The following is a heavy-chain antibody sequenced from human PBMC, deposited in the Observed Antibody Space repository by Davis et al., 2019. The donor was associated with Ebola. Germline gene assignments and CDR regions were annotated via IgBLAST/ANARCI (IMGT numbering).Heavy chain of an antibody. Sequence: MPSETLSLTCTVSGGSISSSNWWSWVRQPPGKGLEWIGEIYHSGSTNYNPSLKSRVTISVDKSKNQFSLKLSSVTAADTAVYYCARVTQQQLYFDLWGQGTTVTVSS. CDR3: ARVTQQQLYFDL. CDR1: GGSISSSNW. D-gene: IGHD6-13*01. V-gene: IGHV4-4*02. J-gene: IGHJ6*02. CDR2: IYHSGST.